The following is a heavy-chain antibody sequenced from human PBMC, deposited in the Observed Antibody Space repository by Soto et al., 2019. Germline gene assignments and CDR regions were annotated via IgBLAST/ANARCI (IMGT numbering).Heavy chain of an antibody. D-gene: IGHD3-9*01. V-gene: IGHV1-18*01. CDR3: AISHPYDDYDILTGYYIPGAFDI. Sequence: VASVKVSCKASGYTFTSYGISWVRQAPGQGLEWMGWISAYNGNTNYAQKLQGRVTMTTDTSTSTAYMELRSLRSDDTAVYYCAISHPYDDYDILTGYYIPGAFDIWGQGTMVTVSS. CDR2: ISAYNGNT. J-gene: IGHJ3*02. CDR1: GYTFTSYG.